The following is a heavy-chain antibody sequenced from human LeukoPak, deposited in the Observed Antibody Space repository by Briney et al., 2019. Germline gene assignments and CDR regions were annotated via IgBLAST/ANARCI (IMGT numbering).Heavy chain of an antibody. CDR2: ISGSGGST. Sequence: PGGSLGLSCAASGFTFSSYAMSWVRQAPGKGLEWVSAISGSGGSTYYADSVKGRFTISRDNSKNTLYLQMNSLRAEDTAVYYCAKDPRSAYDYVWGSYRYAGFDYWGQGTLVAVSS. J-gene: IGHJ4*02. CDR3: AKDPRSAYDYVWGSYRYAGFDY. V-gene: IGHV3-23*01. CDR1: GFTFSSYA. D-gene: IGHD3-16*02.